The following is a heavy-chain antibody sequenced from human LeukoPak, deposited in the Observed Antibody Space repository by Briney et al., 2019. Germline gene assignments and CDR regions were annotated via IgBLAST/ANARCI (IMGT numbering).Heavy chain of an antibody. V-gene: IGHV3-74*01. D-gene: IGHD1-26*01. CDR1: GFTFSNYW. Sequence: GGSLRLSCAASGFTFSNYWMHWVRQAPGKGLVWVSRINTDGSITIYADSVKGRFTISRDNAKNTLNLQMNSLRAENTAVYYCARVYDGSFYINYWGQGTLVTVSS. CDR2: INTDGSIT. CDR3: ARVYDGSFYINY. J-gene: IGHJ4*02.